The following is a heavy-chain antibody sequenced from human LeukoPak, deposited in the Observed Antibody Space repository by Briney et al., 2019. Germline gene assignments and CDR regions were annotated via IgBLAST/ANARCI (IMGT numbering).Heavy chain of an antibody. CDR2: ISYDGSSK. V-gene: IGHV3-30*18. J-gene: IGHJ6*04. CDR3: AKDYYGYGMDV. Sequence: PGRSLRLSCAASGFTFSSYGMHWVRQAPGKGLEWVAVISYDGSSKYYADSVKGRFTISRDNSKNTLYLQMNSLRAEDTAVYYCAKDYYGYGMDVWGKGTTVTVSS. CDR1: GFTFSSYG.